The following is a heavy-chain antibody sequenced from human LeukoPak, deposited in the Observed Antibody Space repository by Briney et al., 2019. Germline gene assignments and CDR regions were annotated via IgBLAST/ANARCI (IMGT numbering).Heavy chain of an antibody. CDR1: GFTFSSYS. D-gene: IGHD6-19*01. J-gene: IGHJ4*02. Sequence: GGSLRLSCAASGFTFSSYSMNWVRQAPGKGLEWVSYISSSSSTIYYADSVKGRFTISRDNSKNTLYLQMNSLESEDTAVYYCAKDRWGAVASFDYWGQGTLVTVSS. V-gene: IGHV3-48*01. CDR2: ISSSSSTI. CDR3: AKDRWGAVASFDY.